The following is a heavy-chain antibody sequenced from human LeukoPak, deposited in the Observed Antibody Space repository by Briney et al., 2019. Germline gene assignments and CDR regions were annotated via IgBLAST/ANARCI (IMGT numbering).Heavy chain of an antibody. CDR1: GFTFSSYA. D-gene: IGHD1-1*01. V-gene: IGHV3-30-3*01. CDR2: ISYDGSNK. Sequence: GGSLRLSCAASGFTFSSYAMHWVRQAPGKGLEWVAVISYDGSNKYYADSVKGRFTISRDNSKNTLYLQMNSLRAEDTAVYYCAKDFLDTEQRNYNYYGMDVWGQGTTVTVSS. J-gene: IGHJ6*02. CDR3: AKDFLDTEQRNYNYYGMDV.